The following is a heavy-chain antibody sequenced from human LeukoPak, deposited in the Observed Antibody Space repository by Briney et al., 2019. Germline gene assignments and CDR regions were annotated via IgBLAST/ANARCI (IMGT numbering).Heavy chain of an antibody. CDR2: MYYSGST. CDR1: GGSISSGDYY. V-gene: IGHV4-30-4*01. J-gene: IGHJ5*02. CDR3: ARPYYYDSRIDP. Sequence: SETLSLTCTVSGGSISSGDYYWSWIRQPPGKGLEWIAYMYYSGSTYYNPSLKSRVTMSAGTSKNQLSLKLSSVTAADTAVYYCARPYYYDSRIDPWGEGILVTVSS. D-gene: IGHD3-22*01.